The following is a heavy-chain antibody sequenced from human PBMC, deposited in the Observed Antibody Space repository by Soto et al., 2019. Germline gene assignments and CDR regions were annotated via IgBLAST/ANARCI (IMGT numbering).Heavy chain of an antibody. CDR3: AKVGAMVRGVMDYYGMDV. D-gene: IGHD3-10*01. V-gene: IGHV3-30*18. Sequence: GSLRLSCAASGFTFSSYGMHWVRQAPGKGLEWVAVISYGGSNKYYADSVKGRFTISRDNSKNTLYLQMNSLRAEDTAVYYCAKVGAMVRGVMDYYGMDVWGQGTTVTVSS. J-gene: IGHJ6*02. CDR2: ISYGGSNK. CDR1: GFTFSSYG.